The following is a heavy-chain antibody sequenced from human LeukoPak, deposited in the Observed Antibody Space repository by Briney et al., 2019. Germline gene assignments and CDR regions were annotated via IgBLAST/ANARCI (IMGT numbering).Heavy chain of an antibody. V-gene: IGHV3-30*04. Sequence: GRSLRLSCTASGFTFSSYSIHWVRQAPGKGLEWVALISFDGKKTDYADSVKGRFTFSRDNSKNTVSLQMSDLRAEDTAMYYCAKDPDYYDSAWGQGTLVTVSS. D-gene: IGHD3-22*01. CDR1: GFTFSSYS. CDR2: ISFDGKKT. J-gene: IGHJ5*02. CDR3: AKDPDYYDSA.